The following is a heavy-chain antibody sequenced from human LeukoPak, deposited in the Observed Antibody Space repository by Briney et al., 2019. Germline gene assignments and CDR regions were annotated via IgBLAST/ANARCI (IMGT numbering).Heavy chain of an antibody. CDR1: GGSISPYF. V-gene: IGHV4-59*01. D-gene: IGHD3-10*01. J-gene: IGHJ5*02. Sequence: PSETLSLTCTVSGGSISPYFWGWMRQTPGKGREWFGYISYTGSTNYNPALKSRVTISVDTSKNQFSLQLTSVTAADTAVYYCARDDYRGVTNFDPWGQGTLVTVSS. CDR3: ARDDYRGVTNFDP. CDR2: ISYTGST.